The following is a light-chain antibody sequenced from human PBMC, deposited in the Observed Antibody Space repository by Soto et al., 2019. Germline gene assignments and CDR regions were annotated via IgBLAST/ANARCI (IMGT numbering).Light chain of an antibody. CDR3: VLYMGSGISV. CDR1: SGSVSTSYY. V-gene: IGLV8-61*01. J-gene: IGLJ3*02. Sequence: QTVVTQEPSFSVSPGRTVTLTCGLSSGSVSTSYYPSWYQQTPGQAPRTLIYSTNTRSSGVPDRFSDSILGNKAALTITGAQADDESDYYCVLYMGSGISVFGGGTQLTVL. CDR2: STN.